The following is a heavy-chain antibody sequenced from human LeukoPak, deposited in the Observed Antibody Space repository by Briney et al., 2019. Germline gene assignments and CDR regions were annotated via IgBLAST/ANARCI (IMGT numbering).Heavy chain of an antibody. CDR1: GFTFSIYW. J-gene: IGHJ4*02. V-gene: IGHV3-74*01. D-gene: IGHD5-18*01. Sequence: GGSLRLSCAASGFTFSIYWMHWVRQPPGKGLVWVSRINSDGSSTSYADSVKGRFTISRDNAKNTLYLQMNSPRVEDTALYYCARDAPGNTALDYWGQGSLVTVSS. CDR2: INSDGSST. CDR3: ARDAPGNTALDY.